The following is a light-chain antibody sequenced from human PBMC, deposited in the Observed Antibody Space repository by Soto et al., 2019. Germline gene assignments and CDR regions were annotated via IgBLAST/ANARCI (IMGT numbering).Light chain of an antibody. Sequence: DIQMAQSPSTLSASVGDRVTITCRASQSISSWLAWYRQKPGKAPKLLIYDASSLESGVPSRFSGSGSGTEFTLTISSLQPDDFATYYCQHYDSYPWTFGQGNKVEIK. J-gene: IGKJ1*01. CDR2: DAS. CDR3: QHYDSYPWT. V-gene: IGKV1-5*01. CDR1: QSISSW.